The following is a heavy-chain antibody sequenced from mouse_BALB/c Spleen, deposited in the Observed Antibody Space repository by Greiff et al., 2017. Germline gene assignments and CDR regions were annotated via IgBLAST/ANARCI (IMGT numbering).Heavy chain of an antibody. CDR1: GFTFSSYT. V-gene: IGHV5-6-4*01. CDR3: TRDGGDFDV. CDR2: ISSGGSYT. Sequence: EVKLMESGGGLVKPGGSLKLSCAASGFTFSSYTMSWVRQTPEKRLEWVATISSGGSYTYYPDSVKGRFTISRDNAKNTLYLQMSSLKSEDTAMYYCTRDGGDFDVWGAGTTVTVSS. J-gene: IGHJ1*01.